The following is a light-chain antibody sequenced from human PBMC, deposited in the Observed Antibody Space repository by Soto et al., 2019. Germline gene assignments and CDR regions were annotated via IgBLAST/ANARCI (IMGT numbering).Light chain of an antibody. J-gene: IGKJ2*01. CDR2: WSS. CDR3: QQNYSTPPNT. Sequence: DIVMTQSPDSLAVSLGERATINCKSSQSVLYSYNNKNYLTWYQQNTGQPPKLLIYWSSTRESGVHNRFSGSGSGTGFTLTICSLQAEDVAVYYCQQNYSTPPNTFGQGTKVEIK. CDR1: QSVLYSYNNKNY. V-gene: IGKV4-1*01.